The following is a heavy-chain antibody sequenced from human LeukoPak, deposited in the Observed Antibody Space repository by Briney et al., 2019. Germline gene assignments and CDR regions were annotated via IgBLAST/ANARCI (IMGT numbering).Heavy chain of an antibody. V-gene: IGHV4-59*01. CDR2: IYYSGST. D-gene: IGHD1-26*01. Sequence: PSETLSLTCTVSGGSISSYYWSWIRQPPGKGLEWVGYIYYSGSTNYNPSLKSRVTISVDTSKNQFSLKLSSVTAADTAVYYCARSVGSERDFDYWGQGTLVTVSS. CDR1: GGSISSYY. J-gene: IGHJ4*02. CDR3: ARSVGSERDFDY.